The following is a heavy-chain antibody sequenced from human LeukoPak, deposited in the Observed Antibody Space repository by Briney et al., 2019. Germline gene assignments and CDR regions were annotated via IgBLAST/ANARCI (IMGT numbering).Heavy chain of an antibody. D-gene: IGHD2-21*02. V-gene: IGHV3-30*03. CDR2: ISYDGSNK. Sequence: GSLRLSCAASGFTFSSYGMHWVRQAPGKGLEWVAVISYDGSNKYYADSVKGRFTISRDNSKNTLYLQMNSLRAEDTAVYYCARDIVVVTSWYYHYWGQGTLVTVSS. CDR1: GFTFSSYG. J-gene: IGHJ4*02. CDR3: ARDIVVVTSWYYHY.